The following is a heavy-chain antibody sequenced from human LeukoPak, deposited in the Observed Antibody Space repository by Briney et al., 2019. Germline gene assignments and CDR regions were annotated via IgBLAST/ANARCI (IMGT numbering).Heavy chain of an antibody. V-gene: IGHV4-38-2*01. CDR1: GYSISSGYY. Sequence: SETLSLTCPVSGYSISSGYYWGWIRQPPGKGLEWIGSVYPSGTTYYNPSLKSRVTISVDTSKNQFSLKLSSVTAADTAVYYCARSITIFGVNADAFDIWGQGTMVTVSS. CDR3: ARSITIFGVNADAFDI. J-gene: IGHJ3*02. CDR2: VYPSGTT. D-gene: IGHD3-3*01.